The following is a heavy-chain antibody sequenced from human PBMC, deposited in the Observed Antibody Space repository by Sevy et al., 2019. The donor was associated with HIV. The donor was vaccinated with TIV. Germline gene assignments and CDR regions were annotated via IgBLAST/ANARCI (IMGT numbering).Heavy chain of an antibody. CDR2: IRYDGSNK. D-gene: IGHD5-18*01. J-gene: IGHJ6*03. CDR1: GFTFSSYG. Sequence: GGSLRLSCAASGFTFSSYGMHWVRQAPGKGLEWVAFIRYDGSNKYYADSVKGRFTISRDNSKNTLYLQMNSLRAEDTAVYYCAKGCRGGYSYGLDYYYYYMDVWGKRTTVTASS. CDR3: AKGCRGGYSYGLDYYYYYMDV. V-gene: IGHV3-30*02.